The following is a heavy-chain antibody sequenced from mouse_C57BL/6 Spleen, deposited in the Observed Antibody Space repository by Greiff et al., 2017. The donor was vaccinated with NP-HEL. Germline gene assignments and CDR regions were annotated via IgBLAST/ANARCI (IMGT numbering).Heavy chain of an antibody. CDR3: AYDYEDYAMDY. V-gene: IGHV1-22*01. D-gene: IGHD2-4*01. Sequence: EVKLQESGPELVKPGASVKMSCKASGYTFTDYNMHWVKQSHGKSLEWIGYINPNNGGTSYNQKFKGKATLTVNKSSSTAYMELRSLTSEDSAVYYCAYDYEDYAMDYWGQGTSVTVSS. CDR2: INPNNGGT. J-gene: IGHJ4*01. CDR1: GYTFTDYN.